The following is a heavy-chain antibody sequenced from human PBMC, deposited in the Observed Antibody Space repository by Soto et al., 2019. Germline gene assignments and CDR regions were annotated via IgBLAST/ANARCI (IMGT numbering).Heavy chain of an antibody. CDR2: INPNSGGT. CDR1: GYTFTGYY. CDR3: ARGAVLYYKPNYYYYGMDV. Sequence: GASVKVSCKASGYTFTGYYMHWVRQAPGQGLEWMGWINPNSGGTNYAQKFQGWVTMTRDTSISTAYMELSRLRSDDTAVYYCARGAVLYYKPNYYYYGMDVWGQGTTVTVSS. V-gene: IGHV1-2*04. J-gene: IGHJ6*02. D-gene: IGHD2-8*01.